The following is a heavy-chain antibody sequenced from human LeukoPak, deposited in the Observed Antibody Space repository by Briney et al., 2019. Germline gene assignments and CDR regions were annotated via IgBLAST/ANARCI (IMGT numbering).Heavy chain of an antibody. Sequence: SVRVSCKPSGGTFSSYAISWVRQAPGQGLEWMGRIIPILGIANYAQNFQGRVTITADKSTSTAYMELSSLRSEDTAVYYCAMNPTTVTFGHFDYWGQGTLVTVSS. V-gene: IGHV1-69*04. D-gene: IGHD4-17*01. CDR3: AMNPTTVTFGHFDY. CDR2: IIPILGIA. CDR1: GGTFSSYA. J-gene: IGHJ4*02.